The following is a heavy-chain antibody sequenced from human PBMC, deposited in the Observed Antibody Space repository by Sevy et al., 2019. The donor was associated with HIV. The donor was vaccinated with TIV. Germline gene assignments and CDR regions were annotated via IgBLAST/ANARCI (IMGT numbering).Heavy chain of an antibody. CDR1: RFSFSSYG. Sequence: GGSLILSCAASRFSFSSYGMHWVRQAPGKGLEWVALILFDGSNSYYSDSVKGRFTISRDTSKNTVYLQMNSLRAEDTAVYYCARDHEFYDYGDYGPTFFPDYWGQGNLVTVSS. D-gene: IGHD4-17*01. J-gene: IGHJ4*02. CDR3: ARDHEFYDYGDYGPTFFPDY. CDR2: ILFDGSNS. V-gene: IGHV3-33*01.